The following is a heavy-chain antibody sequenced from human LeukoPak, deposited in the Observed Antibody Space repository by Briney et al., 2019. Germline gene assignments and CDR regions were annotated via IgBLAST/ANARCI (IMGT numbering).Heavy chain of an antibody. J-gene: IGHJ4*02. Sequence: SETLSLTCTVSGGSISSSSYYWGWIRQPPGKGLEWIGSIYYSGSTYYSPSLKSRVTISVDTSKNQFSLRLSSMTAADTAVFYCARHLSGYCSSTSCPFDYWGQGTLVTVSS. CDR1: GGSISSSSYY. D-gene: IGHD2-2*01. V-gene: IGHV4-39*01. CDR2: IYYSGST. CDR3: ARHLSGYCSSTSCPFDY.